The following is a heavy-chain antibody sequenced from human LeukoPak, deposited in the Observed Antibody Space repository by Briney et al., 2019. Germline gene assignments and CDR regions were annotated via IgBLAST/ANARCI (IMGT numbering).Heavy chain of an antibody. CDR1: GYSLTELS. J-gene: IGHJ4*02. Sequence: GASVKVSCKVSGYSLTELSMHWVRQAPGKGLEWMGGFDPGSGETIFTKNFQGRVTMTDDTPTDTAYMELSSLRSEDTAVYYCTGGTFYRLLDYWGQGTLVTVSS. V-gene: IGHV1-24*01. CDR2: FDPGSGET. CDR3: TGGTFYRLLDY. D-gene: IGHD2/OR15-2a*01.